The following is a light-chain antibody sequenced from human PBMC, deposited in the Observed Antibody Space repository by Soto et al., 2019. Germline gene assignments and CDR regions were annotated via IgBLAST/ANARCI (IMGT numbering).Light chain of an antibody. CDR1: QSVSSSY. Sequence: EIVLTQSPGTLSLSPGERATLSCRASQSVSSSYLAWYRQKPGQAPRVLIYGASSRATGIPDRFSGSGSGTDFTLTISRLEPEDFALYYCQQYGSSPPNTFGQGTKLEIK. CDR3: QQYGSSPPNT. CDR2: GAS. J-gene: IGKJ2*01. V-gene: IGKV3-20*01.